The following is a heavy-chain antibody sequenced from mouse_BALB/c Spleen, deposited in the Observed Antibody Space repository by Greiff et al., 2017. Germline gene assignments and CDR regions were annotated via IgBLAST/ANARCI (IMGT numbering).Heavy chain of an antibody. CDR3: TRLGNDGYYHAMDY. V-gene: IGHV1S81*02. CDR2: INPSKGGT. J-gene: IGHJ4*01. Sequence: QVQLKESGAELVKPGASVKLSCKASGYTFTSYYMYWVKQRPGQGLEWIGEINPSKGGTNFNEKFKSKATLTVDKSSSTAYMQLSSLTSEDSAVYYCTRLGNDGYYHAMDYWGQGTSVTVSS. D-gene: IGHD2-3*01. CDR1: GYTFTSYY.